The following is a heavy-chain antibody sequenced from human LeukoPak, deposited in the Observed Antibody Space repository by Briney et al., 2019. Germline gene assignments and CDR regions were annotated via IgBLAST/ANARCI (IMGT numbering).Heavy chain of an antibody. V-gene: IGHV3-30*02. CDR3: AKDMIAAEEYYYYGMDV. D-gene: IGHD6-25*01. CDR2: IXYDASNN. Sequence: IXYDASNNYYADTVKCRFTITGDNSNNTVYLQRNSLRAEDTAVYYCAKDMIAAEEYYYYGMDVWGQGTTVTVSS. J-gene: IGHJ6*02.